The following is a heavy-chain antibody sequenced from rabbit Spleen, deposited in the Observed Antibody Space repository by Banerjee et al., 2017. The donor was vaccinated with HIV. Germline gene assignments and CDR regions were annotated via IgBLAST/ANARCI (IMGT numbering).Heavy chain of an antibody. CDR1: GFSFSNRYY. CDR2: IDPVFGST. D-gene: IGHD4-1*01. V-gene: IGHV1S40*01. J-gene: IGHJ4*01. Sequence: QSLEESGGDLVKPGASLTLTCAASGFSFSNRYYMCWVRQAPGKGLEWIGYIDPVFGSTYYANWVNGRFTISSHNAQNTLYLQLNSLTDADMATYFCVREVAGKFNLGGPGTLVTVS. CDR3: VREVAGKFNL.